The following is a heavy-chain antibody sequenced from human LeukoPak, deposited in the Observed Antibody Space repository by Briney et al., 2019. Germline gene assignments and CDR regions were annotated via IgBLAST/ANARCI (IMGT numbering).Heavy chain of an antibody. CDR3: ARAGGNFQNWFDP. CDR2: ISANSGNT. V-gene: IGHV1-18*01. CDR1: GGTFSSYA. J-gene: IGHJ5*02. D-gene: IGHD1-1*01. Sequence: ASVRVSCKASGGTFSSYAISWVRQAPGQGLEWMGWISANSGNTNHAQSFQGRITLTRDTSTGTVYMELRSLRSDDTAVYYCARAGGNFQNWFDPWGQGTLVTVSS.